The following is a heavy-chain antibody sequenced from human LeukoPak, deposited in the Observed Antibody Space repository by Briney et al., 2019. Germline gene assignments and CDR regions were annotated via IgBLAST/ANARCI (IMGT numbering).Heavy chain of an antibody. CDR3: ARGNAFDI. V-gene: IGHV3-7*04. Sequence: GGSLRLSCAASGFTFSTYAMSWVRQAPGKGLEWVANIKQDGSEKYYVDSVEGRFTISRDNAKNSLYLQMNSLRAEDTAVYYCARGNAFDIWGQGTMVTVSS. CDR1: GFTFSTYA. CDR2: IKQDGSEK. J-gene: IGHJ3*02.